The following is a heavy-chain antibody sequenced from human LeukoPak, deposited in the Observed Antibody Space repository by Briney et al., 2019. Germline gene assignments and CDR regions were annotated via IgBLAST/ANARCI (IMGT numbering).Heavy chain of an antibody. Sequence: GGSLRLSCAASGFTGLKFNDYGMHWVRQAPGKGLEWVAVISYDGSNKYYADSVKGRFTISRDNSKNTLYLQMNSLRAEDTAVYYCARMAAAVDYFDYWGQGTLVTVSS. CDR2: ISYDGSNK. V-gene: IGHV3-30*19. J-gene: IGHJ4*02. D-gene: IGHD6-13*01. CDR3: ARMAAAVDYFDY. CDR1: GFTGLKFNDYG.